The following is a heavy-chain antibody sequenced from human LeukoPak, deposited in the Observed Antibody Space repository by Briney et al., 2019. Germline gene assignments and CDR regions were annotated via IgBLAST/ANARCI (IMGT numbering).Heavy chain of an antibody. CDR1: GDSFSGYY. CDR3: ARERVRGYSGYDSQLNHFDY. V-gene: IGHV4-34*01. D-gene: IGHD5-12*01. Sequence: PSETLSLTCAVYGDSFSGYYWSWIRQPPGKGLEWIGEVNHSGSTNYNPSLKSRITISVDTSKNQFSLKLSSVTAADTAVYYCARERVRGYSGYDSQLNHFDYWGQGTLVTVSS. J-gene: IGHJ4*02. CDR2: VNHSGST.